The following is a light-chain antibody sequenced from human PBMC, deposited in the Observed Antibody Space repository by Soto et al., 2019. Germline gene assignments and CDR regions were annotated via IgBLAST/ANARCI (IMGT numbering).Light chain of an antibody. V-gene: IGKV3-15*01. CDR1: QSVGSN. CDR2: GAS. Sequence: EIVMTQSPATLSASPGERATLSCRASQSVGSNLAWYQQKPGQAPRLLIYGASTRATGIPARFSGSGSGTEFTLIISSLQSEDFAIYFCQQYNNWPPDRTFGQGTKVEIK. J-gene: IGKJ1*01. CDR3: QQYNNWPPDRT.